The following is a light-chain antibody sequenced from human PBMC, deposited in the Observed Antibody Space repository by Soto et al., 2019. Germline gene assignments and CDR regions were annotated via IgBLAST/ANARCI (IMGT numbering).Light chain of an antibody. CDR3: QQYHSSVWT. CDR2: SAS. Sequence: EIVLTQSPGTLSLSPGERATLSCRASQSVSSSYLAWYQQKPGQAPRLLIYSASNRAAGVPDRFSGSGSGADFSLTISRLEPEDFAVYFCQQYHSSVWTFGQGTKVDIK. V-gene: IGKV3-20*01. J-gene: IGKJ1*01. CDR1: QSVSSSY.